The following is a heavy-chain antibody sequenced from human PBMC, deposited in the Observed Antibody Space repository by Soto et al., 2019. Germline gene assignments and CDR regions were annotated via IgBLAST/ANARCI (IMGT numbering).Heavy chain of an antibody. CDR1: GFTFSKFD. V-gene: IGHV3-13*04. J-gene: IGHJ4*02. CDR2: IGISGDT. CDR3: ARGQEVGAHFFDS. Sequence: GGSLRLCCEASGFTFSKFDMHWVRQPTGKGLEWVSTIGISGDTYYAVSVKGRFTISRDNAKNSLSLQMNSLRAGDTALYFCARGQEVGAHFFDSWGQGTQVTVSS. D-gene: IGHD2-15*01.